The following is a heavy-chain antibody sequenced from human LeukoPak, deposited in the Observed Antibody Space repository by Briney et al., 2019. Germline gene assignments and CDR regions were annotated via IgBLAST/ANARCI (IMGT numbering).Heavy chain of an antibody. CDR2: IIPIFGTA. J-gene: IGHJ5*02. CDR3: ARDGRDGYNYDWFDP. Sequence: SVKVSCKASGGTFSSYAISWVRQAPGQGLEWMGGIIPIFGTANYAQKFQGRVTITADESTNTVYMELNSLTSDDTAVYYCARDGRDGYNYDWFDPWGQGTLVTVSS. CDR1: GGTFSSYA. D-gene: IGHD5-24*01. V-gene: IGHV1-69*13.